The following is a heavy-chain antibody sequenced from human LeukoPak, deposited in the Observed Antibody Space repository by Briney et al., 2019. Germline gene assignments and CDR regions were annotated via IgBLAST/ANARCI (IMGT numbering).Heavy chain of an antibody. J-gene: IGHJ5*02. CDR1: GFTFGKYW. CDR3: ARDQYDTWSRRENLAP. D-gene: IGHD3-3*01. Sequence: GGSLRLSCVASGFTFGKYWMSWVRQAPGKGLEWVANIKLDGSEKNYVDSVKGRFTISRDNTKNSLYLQMNSLRVEDTAVFYCARDQYDTWSRRENLAPWGKGPLVTVSS. V-gene: IGHV3-7*03. CDR2: IKLDGSEK.